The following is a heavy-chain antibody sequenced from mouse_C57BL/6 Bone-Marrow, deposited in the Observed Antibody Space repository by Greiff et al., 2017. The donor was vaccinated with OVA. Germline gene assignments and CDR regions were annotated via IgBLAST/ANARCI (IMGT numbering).Heavy chain of an antibody. CDR2: INPSNGGT. CDR3: ARPLLRHWYFDV. D-gene: IGHD1-2*01. V-gene: IGHV1-53*01. CDR1: GYTFTSYW. J-gene: IGHJ1*03. Sequence: VQLQQSGTELVKPGASVKLSCTASGYTFTSYWMHWVKQRPGQGLEWIGSINPSNGGTNYNENVKSKATLTVDNTSSTAYMQLSSLTSDDSAVYCCARPLLRHWYFDVWGTGTTVTVSS.